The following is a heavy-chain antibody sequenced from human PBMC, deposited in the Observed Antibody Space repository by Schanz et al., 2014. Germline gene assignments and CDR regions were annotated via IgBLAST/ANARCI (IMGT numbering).Heavy chain of an antibody. V-gene: IGHV3-23*01. Sequence: EVHLLESGGGLVQPGGSLRLSCAASGFTFSNHALSWVRQAPGKGLEWVSGIGGSGDSTHYADSVKGRFIISRDNSKNTLYLQVNSLRAEDTAVYYCAKHVRSLTGNDYLGQGTLVTVSS. CDR2: IGGSGDST. J-gene: IGHJ4*02. D-gene: IGHD3-9*01. CDR1: GFTFSNHA. CDR3: AKHVRSLTGNDY.